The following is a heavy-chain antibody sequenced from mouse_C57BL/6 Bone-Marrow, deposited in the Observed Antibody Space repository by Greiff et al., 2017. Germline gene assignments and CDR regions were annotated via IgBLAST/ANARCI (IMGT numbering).Heavy chain of an antibody. Sequence: QVQLQQPGAELVKPGASVKLSCKASGYTFTSYWMQWVKQRPGQGLEWIGEIDPSDSYTNYNQKFKGKATLTVDTSSSTAYMQLSSLTSEDSAVYYGGSWDWFAYWGQGTLVTVSA. CDR2: IDPSDSYT. J-gene: IGHJ3*01. V-gene: IGHV1-50*01. CDR1: GYTFTSYW. CDR3: GSWDWFAY. D-gene: IGHD4-1*01.